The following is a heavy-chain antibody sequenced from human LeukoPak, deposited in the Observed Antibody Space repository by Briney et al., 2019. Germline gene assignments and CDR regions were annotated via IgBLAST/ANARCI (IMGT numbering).Heavy chain of an antibody. J-gene: IGHJ4*02. D-gene: IGHD2-15*01. CDR1: GFAFSSYA. Sequence: GGSLRLSCAASGFAFSSYAMSWVRQAPGRGLEWVSAIGGSGTSTYYADSVKGRFTISRDNSRNTLYLQMNSLRAEDTAVYYCAREEGYCSCPDYWGQGTLVTVSS. CDR2: IGGSGTST. CDR3: AREEGYCSCPDY. V-gene: IGHV3-23*01.